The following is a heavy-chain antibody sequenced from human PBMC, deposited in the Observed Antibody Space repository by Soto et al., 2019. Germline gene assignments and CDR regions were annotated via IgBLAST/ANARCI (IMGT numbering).Heavy chain of an antibody. CDR1: GYTFTSYG. CDR2: ISAYNGNT. Sequence: ASVKVSCKASGYTFTSYGISWVRQAPGQGLEWMGWISAYNGNTNYAQKLQGRVTMTTDTSTSTAYMELRSLRSDDTAVYYCARDPGVGSGSYRNWFDPWGQGTLVTVSS. D-gene: IGHD3-10*01. J-gene: IGHJ5*02. V-gene: IGHV1-18*01. CDR3: ARDPGVGSGSYRNWFDP.